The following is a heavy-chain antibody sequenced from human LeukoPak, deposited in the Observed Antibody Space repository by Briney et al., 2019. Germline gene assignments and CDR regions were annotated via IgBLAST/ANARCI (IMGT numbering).Heavy chain of an antibody. CDR2: VHYSGNT. J-gene: IGHJ4*02. D-gene: IGHD3-22*01. CDR3: ARAFDTSGYYYYYYFDH. CDR1: GDSITSGAYY. V-gene: IGHV4-31*01. Sequence: SQTLSLTCTVSGDSITSGAYYWSWLRQPPGKGLEWIGYVHYSGNTYYSPSLRTPTIISVDTSKNQFPLKVNSVTAADTAVYYCARAFDTSGYYYYYYFDHWGQGILVTVSS.